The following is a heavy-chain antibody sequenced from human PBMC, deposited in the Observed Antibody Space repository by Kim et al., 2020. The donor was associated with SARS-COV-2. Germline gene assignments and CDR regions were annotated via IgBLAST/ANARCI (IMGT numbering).Heavy chain of an antibody. D-gene: IGHD3-10*01. Sequence: SETLSLTCTVSGGSISSHYWSWIRQPPGKGLEWIGYIYYSGSTNYNPSLKSRVTTSVDTSKNQFSLMLSSVTAADTAVYYCARVSYYGSGTTIHYYYGMDVWGLGTTVTVSS. V-gene: IGHV4-59*11. CDR1: GGSISSHY. CDR2: IYYSGST. CDR3: ARVSYYGSGTTIHYYYGMDV. J-gene: IGHJ6*02.